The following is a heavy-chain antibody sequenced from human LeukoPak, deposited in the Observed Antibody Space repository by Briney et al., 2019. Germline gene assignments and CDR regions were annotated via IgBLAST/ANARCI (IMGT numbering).Heavy chain of an antibody. CDR1: GYTFASYY. V-gene: IGHV1-46*01. J-gene: IGHJ4*02. CDR2: INPSGGST. CDR3: ARRFGGKNDY. D-gene: IGHD3-10*01. Sequence: ASVKVSCKASGYTFASYYMHWVRQAPGQGLEWMGIINPSGGSTSYAQKFQGRVTMTTDTSTGTGYMELRSLRSDDTAVYYCARRFGGKNDYWGQGALVIVSS.